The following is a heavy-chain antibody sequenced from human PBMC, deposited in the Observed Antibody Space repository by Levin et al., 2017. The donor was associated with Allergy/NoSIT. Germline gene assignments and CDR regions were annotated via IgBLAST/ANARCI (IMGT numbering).Heavy chain of an antibody. CDR2: INPTGGST. Sequence: ASVKVSCKASGYTFMNSYMHWVRQAPGQGLEWMGAINPTGGSTSYAQKFQVRVTMTRDTSTTTVYMELSSLRSEDTAVYYCARGTGLGIRFYFDYWGQGTLVTVSS. D-gene: IGHD3/OR15-3a*01. CDR1: GYTFMNSY. J-gene: IGHJ4*02. CDR3: ARGTGLGIRFYFDY. V-gene: IGHV1-46*01.